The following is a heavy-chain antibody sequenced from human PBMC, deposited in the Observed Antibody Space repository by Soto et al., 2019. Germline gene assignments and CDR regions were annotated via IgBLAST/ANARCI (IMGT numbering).Heavy chain of an antibody. V-gene: IGHV1-69*01. Sequence: QVQLVQSGAEVKKPGSSVKVSCKASGGTFSRYAISWLRQASGQGLEWMGGIIPIFCIANYAQKFQGRVTITADESTSTAYMELSSLRFEDPAVYYCARAIVGLTTTGWLDPWGQGTLVTVSS. D-gene: IGHD1-26*01. J-gene: IGHJ5*02. CDR3: ARAIVGLTTTGWLDP. CDR2: IIPIFCIA. CDR1: GGTFSRYA.